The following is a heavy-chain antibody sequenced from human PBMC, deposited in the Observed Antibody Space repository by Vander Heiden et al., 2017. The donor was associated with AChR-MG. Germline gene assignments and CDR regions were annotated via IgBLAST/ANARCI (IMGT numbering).Heavy chain of an antibody. V-gene: IGHV3-9*01. CDR2: ISWNSGSI. CDR1: GFTFDDYA. CDR3: AKGFSSGFDY. J-gene: IGHJ4*02. D-gene: IGHD6-19*01. Sequence: EVQLVESGGGLVQPGRSLRPSCAASGFTFDDYAMHWVRQAPGKGLEWVSGISWNSGSIGYADSVKGRFTISRDNAKNSLYLQMNSLRAEDTALYYCAKGFSSGFDYWGQGTLVTVSS.